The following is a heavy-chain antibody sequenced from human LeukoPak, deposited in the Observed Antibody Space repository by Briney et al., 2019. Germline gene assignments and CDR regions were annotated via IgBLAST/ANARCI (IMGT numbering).Heavy chain of an antibody. D-gene: IGHD3-22*01. V-gene: IGHV4-39*01. CDR3: ARPYYYDSSGLPAGWFDP. CDR2: IYYSGST. J-gene: IGHJ5*02. Sequence: PSETLSLTCTVSGGSISSSSYYWGWIRQPPGTGLEWIGSIYYSGSTYYNPSLKSRVTISVDTSKNQFSLKLSSVTAADTAVYYCARPYYYDSSGLPAGWFDPWGQGTLVTVSS. CDR1: GGSISSSSYY.